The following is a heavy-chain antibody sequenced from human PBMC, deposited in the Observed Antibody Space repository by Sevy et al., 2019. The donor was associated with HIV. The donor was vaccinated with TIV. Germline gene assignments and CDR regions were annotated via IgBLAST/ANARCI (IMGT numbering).Heavy chain of an antibody. D-gene: IGHD3-22*01. CDR1: GFTFSSYA. V-gene: IGHV3-23*01. J-gene: IGHJ4*02. CDR3: AGNDYYETIGGTGNFDY. CDR2: VSDSGGAT. Sequence: GGSLRLSCGASGFTFSSYAMSWVRQAPGKGLEWVSTVSDSGGATYYGDSVKGRFTISRDNSKNTLFLQMSSLRAEDAVTYFCAGNDYYETIGGTGNFDYWGQGTLVTVSS.